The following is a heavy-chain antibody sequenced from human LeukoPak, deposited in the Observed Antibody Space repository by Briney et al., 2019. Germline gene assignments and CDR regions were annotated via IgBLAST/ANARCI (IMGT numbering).Heavy chain of an antibody. CDR1: GGSFSGYY. CDR2: INHSGST. CDR3: ARGRQWLVRALAY. D-gene: IGHD6-19*01. J-gene: IGHJ4*02. Sequence: SETLSLTCAVYGGSFSGYYWSWIRQPPGKGLEWIGEINHSGSTNYNPSLKSRVTISVDTSKNQFSLKLSSVTAADTAVYYCARGRQWLVRALAYWGQGTLVTVSS. V-gene: IGHV4-34*01.